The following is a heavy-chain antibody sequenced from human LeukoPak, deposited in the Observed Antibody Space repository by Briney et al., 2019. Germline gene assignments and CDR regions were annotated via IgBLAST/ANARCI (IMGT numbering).Heavy chain of an antibody. CDR2: INPNSGGT. CDR1: GGTFSSYA. CDR3: ARAGDDWNDGGYFDY. D-gene: IGHD1-1*01. Sequence: ASVTVSCKDSGGTFSSYAISWVRLAPGQGLEWMGLINPNSGGTNYAQKFQGRVTMTRDTSISTAYMELSRLRSDDTAVYYCARAGDDWNDGGYFDYWGQGTLVTVSS. J-gene: IGHJ4*02. V-gene: IGHV1-2*06.